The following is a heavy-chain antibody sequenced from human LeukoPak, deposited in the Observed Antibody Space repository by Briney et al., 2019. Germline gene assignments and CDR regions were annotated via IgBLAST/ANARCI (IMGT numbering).Heavy chain of an antibody. V-gene: IGHV4-59*08. CDR2: IYYRGST. CDR3: ATLTTVVTPSYFDY. CDR1: GGSISGYY. Sequence: SETLSLTCTVSGGSISGYYWSWIRQPPGKGLGWIGDIYYRGSTNNNPSLKSRVTISVDTSKNQFSLKLRSVTAADTAVYYCATLTTVVTPSYFDYWGQGTLVTVSS. D-gene: IGHD4-23*01. J-gene: IGHJ4*02.